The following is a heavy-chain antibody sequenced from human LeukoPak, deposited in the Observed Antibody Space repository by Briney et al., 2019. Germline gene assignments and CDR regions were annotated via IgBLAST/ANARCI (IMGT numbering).Heavy chain of an antibody. CDR1: GFTVSSNY. V-gene: IGHV3-66*01. J-gene: IGHJ3*02. CDR2: IYSGGST. D-gene: IGHD5-12*01. Sequence: GGSLRLSCAASGFTVSSNYMSWVRQAPGKGLEWVSVIYSGGSTYYADSVKGRFTISRDNSKNTLYLQMNSLRAEDTAVCYCARNSGYDYGAFDIWGQGTMVTVSS. CDR3: ARNSGYDYGAFDI.